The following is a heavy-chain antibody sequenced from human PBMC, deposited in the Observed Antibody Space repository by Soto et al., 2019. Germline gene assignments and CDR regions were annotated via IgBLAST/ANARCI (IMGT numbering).Heavy chain of an antibody. J-gene: IGHJ6*02. D-gene: IGHD2-2*01. CDR2: IIPIPGTA. CDR3: ARSQVSSTSLQIYYYYYYGMDV. V-gene: IGHV1-69*01. Sequence: QVQLVQSGAEVKKPGSSVKVSCKASGGTFGSYAISWVRQAPGQGLEWMGGIIPIPGTANYAQKFQGRVTIAADESTSTAYMALISLRSEDTAVYYCARSQVSSTSLQIYYYYYYGMDVWGQGTTVTVSS. CDR1: GGTFGSYA.